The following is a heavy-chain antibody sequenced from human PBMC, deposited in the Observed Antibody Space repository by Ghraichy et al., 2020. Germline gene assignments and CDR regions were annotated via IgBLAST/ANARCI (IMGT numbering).Heavy chain of an antibody. CDR2: IYWNDDK. Sequence: SGPTLVKPTQTLTLTCTFSGFSLSTSGVGVGWIRQPPGKALEWLALIYWNDDKRYSPSLKSRLTITKDTSKNQVVLTMTNMDPVDTATYYCAHSRIPGYYDSSGPHDAFDIWGQGTMVTVSS. V-gene: IGHV2-5*01. D-gene: IGHD3-22*01. CDR3: AHSRIPGYYDSSGPHDAFDI. J-gene: IGHJ3*02. CDR1: GFSLSTSGVG.